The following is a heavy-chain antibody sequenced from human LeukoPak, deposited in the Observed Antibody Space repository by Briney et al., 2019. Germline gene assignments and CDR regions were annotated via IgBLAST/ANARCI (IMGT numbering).Heavy chain of an antibody. CDR2: FIPILGIA. J-gene: IGHJ6*02. D-gene: IGHD2-2*02. Sequence: SVKVSCKASGGSFSRNAISWVRQAPGQGLEWMGRFIPILGIATYAQKFQGRATITADRSTSTAYMELSSLRSEDTAVYYCARIQAVGVPVAIDAYYSYGMDVWGQGTAVTVSS. V-gene: IGHV1-69*04. CDR1: GGSFSRNA. CDR3: ARIQAVGVPVAIDAYYSYGMDV.